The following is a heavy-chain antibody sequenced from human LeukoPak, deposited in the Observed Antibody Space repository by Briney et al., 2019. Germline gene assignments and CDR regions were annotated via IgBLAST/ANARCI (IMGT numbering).Heavy chain of an antibody. CDR3: ARGRIAVYYYYYYMDV. J-gene: IGHJ6*03. CDR2: INHSGST. Sequence: KPSETLSLTCAVYGGSFSGYYWSWIRQPPGKGLEWIGEINHSGSTNYNPSLKSRVTISVDTSKSQFSLKLSSVTAADTAVYYCARGRIAVYYYYYYMDVWGKGTTVTVSS. V-gene: IGHV4-34*01. D-gene: IGHD6-19*01. CDR1: GGSFSGYY.